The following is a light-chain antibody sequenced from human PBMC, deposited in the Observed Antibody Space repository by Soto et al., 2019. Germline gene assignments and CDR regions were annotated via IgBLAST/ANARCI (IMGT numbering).Light chain of an antibody. J-gene: IGKJ3*01. V-gene: IGKV3-15*01. Sequence: EIVMTQSPATLSVSPGERVTLSCRDSQSVSRSLAWYQQKPGQAPRLLIYGASTRATGIPARFSGSGSGTEFTLTISSLQSEDFAVYYCQQYNNWPPFTVGPGTKVDIK. CDR3: QQYNNWPPFT. CDR2: GAS. CDR1: QSVSRS.